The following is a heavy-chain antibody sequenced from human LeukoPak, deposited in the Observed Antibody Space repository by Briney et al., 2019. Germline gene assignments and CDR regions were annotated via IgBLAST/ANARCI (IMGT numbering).Heavy chain of an antibody. Sequence: PGGSLRLSCAASGFTFSSYGMHWVRQAPGKGLEWVAVISYDGSNKYYADSVKGRFTISRDNSKNTLYLQMNSLRAEDTAVYYCARDAQWLVPEGYFYYMDVWGKGTTVTVSS. CDR2: ISYDGSNK. J-gene: IGHJ6*03. CDR1: GFTFSSYG. D-gene: IGHD6-19*01. V-gene: IGHV3-30*03. CDR3: ARDAQWLVPEGYFYYMDV.